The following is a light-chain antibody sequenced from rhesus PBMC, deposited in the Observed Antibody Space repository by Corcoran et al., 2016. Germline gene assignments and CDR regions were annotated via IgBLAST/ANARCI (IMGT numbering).Light chain of an antibody. CDR1: ENVNNH. V-gene: IGKV1-74*01. J-gene: IGKJ4*01. CDR2: KAS. Sequence: DIQMTQSPSSLSASIGERVTVNCRASENVNNHVNWYQQKPGKAPKFLIYKASKLQDGVPSRISGSGSGTDYTLTISSLQAEDVATYYSQQSFGVPPTFGGGTKV. CDR3: QQSFGVPPT.